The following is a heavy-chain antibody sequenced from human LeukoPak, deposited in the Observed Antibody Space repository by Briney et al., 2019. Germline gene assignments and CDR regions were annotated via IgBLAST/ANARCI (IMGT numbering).Heavy chain of an antibody. V-gene: IGHV3-30*02. J-gene: IGHJ4*02. CDR2: IRYDGSNK. Sequence: PGGSLRLSCAASGFTFSSYGMHWVRQAPGKGLEWVAFIRYDGSNKYYADSVKGRFTISRDNSKNTLYLQMNSLRAEDTAVYYCAKDLVLLGYCSSTSCPPGDYWGQGTLVTVSS. D-gene: IGHD2-2*01. CDR3: AKDLVLLGYCSSTSCPPGDY. CDR1: GFTFSSYG.